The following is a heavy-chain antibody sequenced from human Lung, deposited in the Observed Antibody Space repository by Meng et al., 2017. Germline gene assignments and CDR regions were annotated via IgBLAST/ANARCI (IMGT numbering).Heavy chain of an antibody. Sequence: QVQLVQSGAEVKKPGSSVKVTCKTSGCSFSTNTFSWVRQAPGQGLEWMGGLIAVFDKTKAAPRFQDRVTFTADESTSTAYMELSSLTFDDTAVYFCARGRRNEPLFDYWGQGTLVTVSS. D-gene: IGHD1-14*01. CDR2: LIAVFDKT. CDR3: ARGRRNEPLFDY. V-gene: IGHV1-69*13. J-gene: IGHJ4*02. CDR1: GCSFSTNT.